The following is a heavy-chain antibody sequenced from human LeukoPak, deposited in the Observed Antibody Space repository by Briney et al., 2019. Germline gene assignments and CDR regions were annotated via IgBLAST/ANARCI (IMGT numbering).Heavy chain of an antibody. V-gene: IGHV3-30*18. CDR2: ISYDGSNK. Sequence: GGSLRLSCAASGFTFSSYGMHWVRQAPGKGLEWVAVISYDGSNKYYADSVKGRFTTSRDNSKNTLYLQMNSLRAEDTAVYYCAKDRRGGYYGDYYYYGMDVWGQGTTVTVSS. CDR1: GFTFSSYG. D-gene: IGHD3-10*01. CDR3: AKDRRGGYYGDYYYYGMDV. J-gene: IGHJ6*02.